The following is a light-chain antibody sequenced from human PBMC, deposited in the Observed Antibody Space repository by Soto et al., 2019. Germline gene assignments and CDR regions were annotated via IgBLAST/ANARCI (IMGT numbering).Light chain of an antibody. CDR1: QSIDGN. V-gene: IGKV3-15*01. J-gene: IGKJ1*01. CDR3: QQYNNWAGT. CDR2: AAS. Sequence: EIVLTQSPATLSVSPGEGATLSCRASQSIDGNLAWYQQRPGQAPRLLINAASTRATGVPARFSGSGSGTDFTLTISSLQSEDFAVYYCQQYNNWAGTFGQGTKVDIK.